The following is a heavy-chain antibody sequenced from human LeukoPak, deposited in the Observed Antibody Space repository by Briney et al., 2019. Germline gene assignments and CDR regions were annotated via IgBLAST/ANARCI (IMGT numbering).Heavy chain of an antibody. CDR2: IYSGGST. CDR3: ARDWDPLLHLRY. J-gene: IGHJ4*02. V-gene: IGHV3-53*01. Sequence: PGGSLRLSCAASGFTVSSNYMSWVRQAPGKGLEWVLVIYSGGSTYYADSVKGRFTISRDNSKNTLYLQMNSLRAEDTAVYYCARDWDPLLHLRYWGQGTLVTVSS. D-gene: IGHD3-3*01. CDR1: GFTVSSNY.